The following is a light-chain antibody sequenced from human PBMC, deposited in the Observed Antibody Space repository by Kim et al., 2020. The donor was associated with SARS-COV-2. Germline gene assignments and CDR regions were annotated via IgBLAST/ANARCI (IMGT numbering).Light chain of an antibody. V-gene: IGKV3-20*01. CDR1: QSVSSSY. Sequence: STGERATLSCRASQSVSSSYLAWYQQKPGQAPRLLIYGTSIRATAIPDRFSGSGSGTDFTLTISRLEPADFAVYYCQQYDGSPRTFGQGTKVDIK. J-gene: IGKJ1*01. CDR3: QQYDGSPRT. CDR2: GTS.